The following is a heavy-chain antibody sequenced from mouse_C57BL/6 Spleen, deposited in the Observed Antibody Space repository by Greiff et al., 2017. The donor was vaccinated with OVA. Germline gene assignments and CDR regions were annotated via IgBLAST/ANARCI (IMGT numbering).Heavy chain of an antibody. CDR3: ASKDDAYSWYFDV. D-gene: IGHD2-3*01. J-gene: IGHJ1*03. Sequence: QVQLQQPGAELVRPGSSVKLSCKASGYTFTSYWMHWVKQRPIQGLEWIGNIDPSDSETHYNQKFKDKATLTVDKSSSTAYMQLSSLTSEDSAVYYCASKDDAYSWYFDVWGTGTTLTVSS. CDR2: IDPSDSET. CDR1: GYTFTSYW. V-gene: IGHV1-52*01.